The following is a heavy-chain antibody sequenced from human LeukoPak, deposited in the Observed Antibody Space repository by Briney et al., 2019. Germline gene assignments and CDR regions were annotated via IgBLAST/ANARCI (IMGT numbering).Heavy chain of an antibody. CDR2: IRSKAYGGTT. V-gene: IGHV3-49*03. D-gene: IGHD2-15*01. CDR3: TRGLPTRPSHIVVVVAATRSDAFDI. CDR1: GFTFGDYA. J-gene: IGHJ3*02. Sequence: GGSLRLSCTASGFTFGDYAMSWFRQAPGKGLEWVGFIRSKAYGGTTEYAASVKGRFTISRDDSKSIAYLQMNSLKTEDTAVYYCTRGLPTRPSHIVVVVAATRSDAFDIWGQGTMVTVSS.